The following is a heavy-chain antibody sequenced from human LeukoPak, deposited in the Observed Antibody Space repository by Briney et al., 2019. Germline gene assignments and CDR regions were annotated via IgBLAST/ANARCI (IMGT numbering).Heavy chain of an antibody. CDR2: INHSGST. Sequence: SETLSLTCAVYGGSFSGYYWSWIRQPPGKGLEWIGEINHSGSTNYNPSLKSRVTISVDTSKNQFSLKLSSVTAADTAVYYCASEIRGYSGYALWGQGTLVTVSS. CDR1: GGSFSGYY. V-gene: IGHV4-34*01. CDR3: ASEIRGYSGYAL. J-gene: IGHJ4*02. D-gene: IGHD5-12*01.